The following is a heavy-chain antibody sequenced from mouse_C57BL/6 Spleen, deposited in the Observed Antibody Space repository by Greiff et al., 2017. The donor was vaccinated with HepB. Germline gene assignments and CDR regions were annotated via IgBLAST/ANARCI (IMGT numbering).Heavy chain of an antibody. CDR1: GFTFSSYA. D-gene: IGHD1-1*01. Sequence: EVQLMESGGGLVKPGGSLKLSCAASGFTFSSYAMSWVRQTPEKRLEWVATISDGGSYTYYPDNVKGRVTISRDNAKNNLYLQMSHLKSEDTAMYYCARSHSYGSSLWYFDVWGTGTTVT. CDR2: ISDGGSYT. J-gene: IGHJ1*03. CDR3: ARSHSYGSSLWYFDV. V-gene: IGHV5-4*01.